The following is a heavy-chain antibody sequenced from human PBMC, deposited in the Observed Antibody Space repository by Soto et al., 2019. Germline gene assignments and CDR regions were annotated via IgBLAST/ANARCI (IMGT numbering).Heavy chain of an antibody. CDR2: ISGGGGSST. D-gene: IGHD1-1*01. CDR1: GFTFGTYA. CDR3: AKLAHHWNDEYLDY. V-gene: IGHV3-23*01. J-gene: IGHJ4*02. Sequence: QLLESGGGLVQPGKSLRLSCAASGFTFGTYAMSWVRQVPGKGLEWVSSISGGGGSSTDYADSVKGRFTISRDDAKNTLFLQMNSLRVEDTAVYYCAKLAHHWNDEYLDYWGQGTRVTVSS.